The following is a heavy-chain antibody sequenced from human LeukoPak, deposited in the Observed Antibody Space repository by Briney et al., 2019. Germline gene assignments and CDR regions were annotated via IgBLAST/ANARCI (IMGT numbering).Heavy chain of an antibody. CDR3: AGSYSSSWFRMDYYYGMDV. D-gene: IGHD6-13*01. J-gene: IGHJ6*02. V-gene: IGHV1-2*02. CDR1: GYTFTGYY. CDR2: INPNSGGT. Sequence: GASVKVSCKASGYTFTGYYMHWVRQAPGQGLEWMGWINPNSGGTNYAQKLQGRVTMTTDTSTSTAYMELRSLRSDDTAVYYCAGSYSSSWFRMDYYYGMDVWGQGTTVTVSS.